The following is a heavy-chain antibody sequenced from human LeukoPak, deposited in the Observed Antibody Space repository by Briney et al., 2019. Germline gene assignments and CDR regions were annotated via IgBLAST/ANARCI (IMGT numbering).Heavy chain of an antibody. CDR3: ARRETGPYFDY. Sequence: GESLKISCKGSGSSFTSYWIGWGRQTPGKGLEFMGILYPGDSDTRYSPSFQGQVTISADKSISTAYLQWSSLKASDTAMYYCARRETGPYFDYWGQGTLVTVSS. CDR1: GSSFTSYW. D-gene: IGHD1-1*01. J-gene: IGHJ4*02. V-gene: IGHV5-51*01. CDR2: LYPGDSDT.